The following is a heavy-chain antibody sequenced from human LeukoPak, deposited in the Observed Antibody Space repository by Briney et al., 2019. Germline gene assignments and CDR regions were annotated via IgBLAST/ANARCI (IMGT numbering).Heavy chain of an antibody. J-gene: IGHJ4*02. CDR2: IYSGGST. D-gene: IGHD6-13*01. CDR1: GFTVSSNY. V-gene: IGHV3-53*01. CDR3: AREAIAAAGIRAGY. Sequence: GGSLRLSCAASGFTVSSNYMSWVRQAPGKGLEWVSVIYSGGSTYYADSVKGRFTISRDNSKNTLYLQMNRLRAEDTAVYYCAREAIAAAGIRAGYWGQGTLVTVSS.